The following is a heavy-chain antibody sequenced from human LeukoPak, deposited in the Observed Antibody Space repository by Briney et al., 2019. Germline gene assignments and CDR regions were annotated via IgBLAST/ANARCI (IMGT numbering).Heavy chain of an antibody. D-gene: IGHD5-24*01. CDR1: GFAFSSNA. V-gene: IGHV3-23*01. CDR3: ARGLLEMSTITLGY. CDR2: ISVSSTT. Sequence: GGSLRLSCAAAGFAFSSNALSWVRQAPGEGLDWVSSISVSSTTYYLDSVKGRFTISRDNAKNTLYLQMNSLRAEDTAVFYCARGLLEMSTITLGYWGQGTLVTVSS. J-gene: IGHJ4*02.